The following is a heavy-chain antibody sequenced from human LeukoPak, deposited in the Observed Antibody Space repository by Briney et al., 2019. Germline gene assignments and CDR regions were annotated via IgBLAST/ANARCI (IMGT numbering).Heavy chain of an antibody. Sequence: PSETLSLTCTVSGDFSSFYYWTWIRQSPGEGLEWIGNIHTSGSTDYNPSLRSRVTMSIDSSKNQFSLMLTSVTAADTAVYYCARPGQSSWWIYFNYWGQGTLVTVSS. CDR1: GDFSSFYY. D-gene: IGHD2-15*01. V-gene: IGHV4-4*09. J-gene: IGHJ4*02. CDR2: IHTSGST. CDR3: ARPGQSSWWIYFNY.